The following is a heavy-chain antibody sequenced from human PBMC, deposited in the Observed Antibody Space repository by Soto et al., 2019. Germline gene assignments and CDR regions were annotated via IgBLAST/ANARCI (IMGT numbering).Heavy chain of an antibody. D-gene: IGHD1-1*01. V-gene: IGHV4-59*08. Sequence: QLQLQESGPGLVKPSETLSLTCTVSGGSISGYYWSWIRQPPGKGLEWIAYIHYSGSSNSNPSLKSRVTISVGTSRNQFSLKLTSVTAADTAVYYCARHSNEYRKSLDYWGQGTLVTVSS. CDR3: ARHSNEYRKSLDY. CDR1: GGSISGYY. J-gene: IGHJ4*02. CDR2: IHYSGSS.